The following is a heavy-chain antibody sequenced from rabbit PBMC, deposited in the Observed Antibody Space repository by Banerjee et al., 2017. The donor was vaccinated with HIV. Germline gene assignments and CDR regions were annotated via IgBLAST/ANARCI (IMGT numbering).Heavy chain of an antibody. D-gene: IGHD8-1*01. CDR2: IDPVFGST. V-gene: IGHV1S7*01. Sequence: QLKESGGGLVQPGGSLKLSCKASGFDFSSYYMSWVRQAPGKGLEWIGYIDPVFGSTYYASWVNGRFTISSHNAQNTLYLQLNSLTAADTATYFCARGISYYAGSSYYLGYYFNLWGPGTLVTVS. J-gene: IGHJ4*01. CDR3: ARGISYYAGSSYYLGYYFNL. CDR1: GFDFSSYY.